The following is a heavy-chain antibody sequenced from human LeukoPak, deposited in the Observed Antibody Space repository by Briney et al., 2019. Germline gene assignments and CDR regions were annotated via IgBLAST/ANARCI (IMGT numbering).Heavy chain of an antibody. CDR2: VSATDGNT. CDR1: GYTITSFR. D-gene: IGHD6-19*01. V-gene: IGHV1-18*01. J-gene: IGHJ4*02. CDR3: ARLPTLYSSEDF. Sequence: ASVKVSCKASGYTITSFRLHWVRQAPGQGLEWMGWVSATDGNTDYLQKFKGRVTMTTDTSTNTAYMELRSLRSDDTAVYYCARLPTLYSSEDFWGQGTLVTVSS.